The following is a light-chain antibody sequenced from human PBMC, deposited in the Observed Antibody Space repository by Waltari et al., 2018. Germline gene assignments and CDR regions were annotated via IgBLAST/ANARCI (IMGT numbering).Light chain of an antibody. J-gene: IGLJ2*01. V-gene: IGLV1-40*01. CDR2: GNS. CDR1: SSNIRAGYH. CDR3: QAYDSSLRGPVI. Sequence: QSVLTQPPSVSGAPGQRVTIPCTGSSSNIRAGYHVHWYQQLPGTAPKLLIPGNSNRPSGVPERFSGSKSGASASLAITGLQAEDEADYYCQAYDSSLRGPVIFGGGTKLTVL.